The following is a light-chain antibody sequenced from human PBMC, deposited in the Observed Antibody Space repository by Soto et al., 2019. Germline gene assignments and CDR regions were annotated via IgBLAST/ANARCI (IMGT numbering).Light chain of an antibody. CDR1: QSVSSNY. CDR3: QQYGRSPYT. CDR2: GAS. J-gene: IGKJ2*01. Sequence: EFVLTQSPGTLSLSPGERATLSCRASQSVSSNYLAWYQQKPGQAPRLLIYGASSRATGIPDRFSGSGSGTDFNLNISRLEPEDFAVYYCQQYGRSPYTFGQGTKLGIK. V-gene: IGKV3-20*01.